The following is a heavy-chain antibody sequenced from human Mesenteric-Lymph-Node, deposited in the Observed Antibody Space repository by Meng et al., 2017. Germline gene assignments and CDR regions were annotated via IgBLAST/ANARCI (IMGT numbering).Heavy chain of an antibody. CDR2: IYYSGRT. D-gene: IGHD7-27*01. V-gene: IGHV4-39*01. J-gene: IGHJ2*01. Sequence: RQDCGPGPRKPSETLSLPCTVSGGSISSSSYYWGCVRQPPGKGLEWIGSIYYSGRTYYNPSLKSRVTISVDTSKNQFSLKLSSVTAADTAVYYCASPLGILGIVDLWGRGTLVTVSS. CDR3: ASPLGILGIVDL. CDR1: GGSISSSSYY.